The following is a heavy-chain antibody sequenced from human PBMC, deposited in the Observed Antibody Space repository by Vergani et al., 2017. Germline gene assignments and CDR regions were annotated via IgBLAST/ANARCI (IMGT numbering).Heavy chain of an antibody. Sequence: QVQLQQWGGGLLKPSETLSLTCVVNGGSFTSYHWTWIRQPPGEGLEWVGDIDHTGRPDYNPSLKSRLTMSVDKSRNQFSLTLSSVTATDTAIYFCARVNTETNGHLYYYYYMDVWGQGTAVTVS. J-gene: IGHJ6*03. D-gene: IGHD4-11*01. V-gene: IGHV4-34*01. CDR2: IDHTGRP. CDR3: ARVNTETNGHLYYYYYMDV. CDR1: GGSFTSYH.